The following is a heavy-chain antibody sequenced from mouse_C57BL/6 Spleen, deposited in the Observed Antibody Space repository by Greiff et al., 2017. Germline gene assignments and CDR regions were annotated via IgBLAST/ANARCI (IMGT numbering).Heavy chain of an antibody. CDR3: SRDPYYYGSSYWYFDV. Sequence: EVQLVESEGGLVQPGSSMKLSCTASGFTFSDYYMAWVRQVPGKGLEWVANINYDGSSTYYLDSLKSRFIISRDNAKNILYLQMSSLKSEDTATYYCSRDPYYYGSSYWYFDVWGTGTTVTVAS. CDR1: GFTFSDYY. V-gene: IGHV5-16*01. D-gene: IGHD1-1*01. CDR2: INYDGSST. J-gene: IGHJ1*03.